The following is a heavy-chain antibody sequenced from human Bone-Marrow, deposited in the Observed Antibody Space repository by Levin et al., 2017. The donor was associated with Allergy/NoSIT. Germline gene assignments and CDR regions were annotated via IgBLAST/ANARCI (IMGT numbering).Heavy chain of an antibody. CDR2: ISSSSSYI. CDR3: ARVCPPGGDFWSGYSLYYYYGMDV. D-gene: IGHD3-3*01. CDR1: GFTFSSYS. V-gene: IGHV3-21*01. J-gene: IGHJ6*02. Sequence: PGGSLRLSCAASGFTFSSYSMNWVRQAPGKGLEWVSSISSSSSYIYYADSVKGRFTISRDNAKNSLYLQMNSLRAEDTAVYYCARVCPPGGDFWSGYSLYYYYGMDVWGQGTTVTVSS.